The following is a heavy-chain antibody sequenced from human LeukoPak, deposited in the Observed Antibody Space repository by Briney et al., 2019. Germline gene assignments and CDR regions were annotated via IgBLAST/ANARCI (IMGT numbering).Heavy chain of an antibody. J-gene: IGHJ4*02. Sequence: PGKSLRLSCAASGFTFNNYAMYWVRQAPDQGLDWVAVMSYDGTNKYYADSVKGRFTISRDNSKSTLYLQMNSLRAEDTAVYYCARDYASGSYPRIYFEYWGQGTLVTVSS. V-gene: IGHV3-30*04. CDR3: ARDYASGSYPRIYFEY. CDR2: MSYDGTNK. CDR1: GFTFNNYA. D-gene: IGHD3-10*01.